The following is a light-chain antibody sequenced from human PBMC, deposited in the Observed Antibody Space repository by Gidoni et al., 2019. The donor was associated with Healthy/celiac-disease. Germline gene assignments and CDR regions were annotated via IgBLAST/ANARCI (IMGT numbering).Light chain of an antibody. CDR3: LRDYNYPLT. Sequence: DPVSITCRASQGIRTAVGWYQQKPGEATKLLIYAASSLQSGVPSRFSGSGSGADFTLTISSLQPEDFATYYCLRDYNYPLTFXXXTKLEIK. CDR1: QGIRTA. J-gene: IGKJ2*01. V-gene: IGKV1-6*01. CDR2: AAS.